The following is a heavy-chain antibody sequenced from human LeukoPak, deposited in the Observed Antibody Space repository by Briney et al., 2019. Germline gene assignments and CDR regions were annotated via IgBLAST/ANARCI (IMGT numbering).Heavy chain of an antibody. D-gene: IGHD3-10*01. J-gene: IGHJ4*02. CDR1: GFTFSSYA. V-gene: IGHV3-23*01. CDR3: ARGPTPSYYYGSGSYYSLDY. Sequence: GGSLRLSCAASGFTFSSYAMSWVRQAPGKGLEWVSAISGSGGSTYYADSVKGRFTISRDNSKNTLYLQMNSLRAEDTAVYYCARGPTPSYYYGSGSYYSLDYWGQGTLVTVS. CDR2: ISGSGGST.